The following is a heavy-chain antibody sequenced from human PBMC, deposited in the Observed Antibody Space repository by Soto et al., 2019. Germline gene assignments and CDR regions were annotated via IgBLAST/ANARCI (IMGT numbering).Heavy chain of an antibody. J-gene: IGHJ5*02. CDR2: INHSGST. Sequence: SETLSLTCAVYGGSFSGYYWSWIRQPPGKGLEWIGEINHSGSTNYNPSLRSRVTISVDTSKNQFSLKLSSVTAADTAVYYCARGIAAAGGGWFDPWGQGTLVTVSS. D-gene: IGHD6-13*01. CDR3: ARGIAAAGGGWFDP. CDR1: GGSFSGYY. V-gene: IGHV4-34*01.